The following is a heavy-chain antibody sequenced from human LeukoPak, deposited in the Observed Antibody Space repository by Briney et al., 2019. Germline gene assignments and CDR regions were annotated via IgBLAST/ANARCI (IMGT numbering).Heavy chain of an antibody. CDR1: GGSFSGYY. CDR2: INHSGST. CDR3: ARRRLGYCSSTSCYTDFGFDY. Sequence: SETLSLTCAVYGGSFSGYYWSWIRQPPGKGLEWIGEINHSGSTNYNPSLKSRVTISVDTSKNQFSLKLSSVTAADTAVYYCARRRLGYCSSTSCYTDFGFDYWGQGTLVTVSS. V-gene: IGHV4-34*01. J-gene: IGHJ4*02. D-gene: IGHD2-2*02.